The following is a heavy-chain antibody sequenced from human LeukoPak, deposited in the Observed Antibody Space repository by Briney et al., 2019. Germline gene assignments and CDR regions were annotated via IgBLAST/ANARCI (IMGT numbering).Heavy chain of an antibody. J-gene: IGHJ4*02. V-gene: IGHV3-53*04. CDR1: GLTVSSNY. D-gene: IGHD5/OR15-5a*01. Sequence: GGSLRLSCAASGLTVSSNYITWVRQPPGKGLEWVSVLHAAGGTYYADSVKGRFTISRHISKNTVYLQMNSLRAEDTAVYYCAAGGVYDLFDYWGQGTLVTVSS. CDR3: AAGGVYDLFDY. CDR2: LHAAGGT.